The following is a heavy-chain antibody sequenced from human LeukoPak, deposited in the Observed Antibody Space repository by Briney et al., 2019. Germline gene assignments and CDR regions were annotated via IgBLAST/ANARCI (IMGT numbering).Heavy chain of an antibody. V-gene: IGHV3-23*01. CDR1: GFTFSSYG. CDR3: AKETKYTSGWLTIDY. J-gene: IGHJ4*02. CDR2: IIGSGNSA. D-gene: IGHD6-19*01. Sequence: PGGSLRLSCTASGFTFSSYGMSWVRQPPGKGLECVSGIIGSGNSAYYADSVKGRFTISRDDSKNTLFLQMNSLRAEDTAVYYCAKETKYTSGWLTIDYWGQGTLVTVSS.